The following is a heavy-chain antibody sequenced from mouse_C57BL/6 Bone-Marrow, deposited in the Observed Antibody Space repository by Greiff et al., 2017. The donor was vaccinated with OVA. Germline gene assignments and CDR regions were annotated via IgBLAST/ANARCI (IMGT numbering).Heavy chain of an antibody. CDR3: ARSSPRLWFRY. CDR2: IYPRSGNT. CDR1: GYTFTSYG. V-gene: IGHV1-81*01. Sequence: QVQLQQSGAELARPGASVKLSCKASGYTFTSYGISWVKQRPGQGLEWIGEIYPRSGNTYYNEKFKGKATLTAAKSSSTAYIELRSLTSEDSAVYFCARSSPRLWFRYWGQGTSVTVSS. J-gene: IGHJ4*01. D-gene: IGHD2-2*01.